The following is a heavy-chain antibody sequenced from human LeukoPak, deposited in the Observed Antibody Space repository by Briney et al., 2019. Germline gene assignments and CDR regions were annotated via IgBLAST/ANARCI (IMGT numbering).Heavy chain of an antibody. Sequence: ASVKVSFKASVYTFSVYNMHWVRHAPGQGPEWMGWINPNSGGTNYAQKFQGRVTMTRDTSISTAYMELSRLRSDGTAVYYCARGWYDFWSGYYRDAFDIWGQGTMVTVSS. CDR1: VYTFSVYN. J-gene: IGHJ3*02. CDR2: INPNSGGT. D-gene: IGHD3-3*01. CDR3: ARGWYDFWSGYYRDAFDI. V-gene: IGHV1-2*02.